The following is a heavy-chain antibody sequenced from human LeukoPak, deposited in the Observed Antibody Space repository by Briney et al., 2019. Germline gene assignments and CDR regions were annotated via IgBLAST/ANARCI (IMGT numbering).Heavy chain of an antibody. V-gene: IGHV4-34*01. CDR1: GGSFSGYY. J-gene: IGHJ4*02. Sequence: SETLSLTCAVYGGSFSGYYWSWIRQPPGKGLEWIGEINHSGSTNYNPSLKSRVTISVDTSKNQFSLKLSSVTAADTAVYYCARRYSSSQFDYWGQGTLVTVSS. D-gene: IGHD6-13*01. CDR3: ARRYSSSQFDY. CDR2: INHSGST.